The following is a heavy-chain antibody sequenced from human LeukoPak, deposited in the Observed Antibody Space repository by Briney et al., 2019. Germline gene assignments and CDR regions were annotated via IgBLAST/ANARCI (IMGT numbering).Heavy chain of an antibody. V-gene: IGHV4-39*01. J-gene: IGHJ4*02. CDR3: ARVGTIFGVVTFFDY. Sequence: ETLSLTCPVSGGSISSSSYYWGWVRQPPGKGLEWVGSIYYSGSTYYNPSLKSRVTISVDTSKNQFSLKLSSVTAADTAVYYCARVGTIFGVVTFFDYWGQGTLVTVSS. D-gene: IGHD3-3*01. CDR2: IYYSGST. CDR1: GGSISSSSYY.